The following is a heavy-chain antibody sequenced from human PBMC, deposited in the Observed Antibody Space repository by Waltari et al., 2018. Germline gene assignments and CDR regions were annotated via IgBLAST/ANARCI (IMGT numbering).Heavy chain of an antibody. J-gene: IGHJ5*02. D-gene: IGHD2-8*01. CDR2: IYHEGNT. Sequence: QVQLQESGPALVRPSETLSLTCVVSDYSIGRGYYWGWLRQAPGKGREWIATIYHEGNTYYNPSLKTRVAISMDTSENQFSLQLRSVTATDTAMYYCARLALGYCTSPRCRQNESWGQGILVTVSS. CDR3: ARLALGYCTSPRCRQNES. V-gene: IGHV4-38-2*01. CDR1: DYSIGRGYY.